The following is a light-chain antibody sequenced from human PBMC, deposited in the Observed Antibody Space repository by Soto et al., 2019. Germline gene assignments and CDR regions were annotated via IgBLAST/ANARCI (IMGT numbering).Light chain of an antibody. CDR3: QQYHNWPA. J-gene: IGKJ1*01. Sequence: EIVMTQSPDTLPVSPGERATLSCRASQSVFSSLAWYQQKPGQAPRLLIYGAATRATGIPARFSGSGSGTEFTLTISSLQSEDFAVYYCQQYHNWPAFGQGTKVDIK. CDR2: GAA. V-gene: IGKV3-15*01. CDR1: QSVFSS.